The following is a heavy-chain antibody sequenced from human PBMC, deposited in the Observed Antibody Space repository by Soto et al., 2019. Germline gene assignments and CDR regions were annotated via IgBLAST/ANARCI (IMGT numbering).Heavy chain of an antibody. V-gene: IGHV3-21*06. J-gene: IGHJ4*02. Sequence: EVQLVESGGGLVKPGGSLRLSCAASGFTFTRYSMNWVRQAPGKGLEWVSSISSTTNYIYYGDSMKGRFTISRDNAKNSLNQEMNSLSTEDTAVYYCARESEDLTSNFAYWGQGTLVTVSS. CDR2: ISSTTNYI. CDR3: ARESEDLTSNFAY. CDR1: GFTFTRYS.